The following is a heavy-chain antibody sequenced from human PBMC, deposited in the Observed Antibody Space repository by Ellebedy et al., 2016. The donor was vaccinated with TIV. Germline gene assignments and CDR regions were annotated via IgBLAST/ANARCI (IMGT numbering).Heavy chain of an antibody. CDR2: INPSGDDA. CDR1: VDSINTYY. D-gene: IGHD4/OR15-4a*01. J-gene: IGHJ4*02. Sequence: ASVKVSCKAPVDSINTYYMHWVRQAPGQGLEWMGIINPSGDDANYTQKFQGRVTMTRDTSTSTVYMDLSSLTSEDTAIYYCARANTQDFDSWGQGTLVTVSS. CDR3: ARANTQDFDS. V-gene: IGHV1-46*02.